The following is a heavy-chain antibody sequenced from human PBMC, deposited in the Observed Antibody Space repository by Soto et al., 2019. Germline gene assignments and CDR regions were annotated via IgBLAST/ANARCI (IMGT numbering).Heavy chain of an antibody. V-gene: IGHV4-39*01. CDR3: ATRRGSGYYRVSYYYGMDV. CDR1: GGSISSSSYY. CDR2: IYYSGST. J-gene: IGHJ6*02. Sequence: SETLSLTCTFSGGSISSSSYYWGWIRQPPGKGLEWIGSIYYSGSTYYNPSLKSRVTISVDTSKNQFSLKLSSVTAADTAVYYCATRRGSGYYRVSYYYGMDVWGQGTTVTVSS. D-gene: IGHD3-3*01.